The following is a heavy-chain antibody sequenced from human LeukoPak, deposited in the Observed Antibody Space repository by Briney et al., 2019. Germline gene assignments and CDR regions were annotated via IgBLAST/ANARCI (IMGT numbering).Heavy chain of an antibody. V-gene: IGHV4-34*01. Sequence: SETLSLTCAVYGGSFSGYFWSWIRQPPGKGLEWIGSIYYSGSTYYNPSLKSRVTISVDTSKNQFSLKLSSVTAADTAVYYCARHLRDSMVRGVIPVYWGQGTLVTVSS. D-gene: IGHD3-10*01. CDR2: IYYSGST. CDR1: GGSFSGYF. J-gene: IGHJ4*02. CDR3: ARHLRDSMVRGVIPVY.